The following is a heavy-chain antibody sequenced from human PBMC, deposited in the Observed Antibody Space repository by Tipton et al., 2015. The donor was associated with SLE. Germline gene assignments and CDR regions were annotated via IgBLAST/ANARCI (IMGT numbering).Heavy chain of an antibody. J-gene: IGHJ6*03. Sequence: TLSLTCVVYGGSFSDYSWSWIRQPPGKGLEWIGEINHSGSTNYNPSLKSRVTISVDTSKNQFSLKLSSVTAADTAVYYCAREPVYYYYYMDVWGKGTTVTVSS. CDR1: GGSFSDYS. CDR3: AREPVYYYYYMDV. V-gene: IGHV4-34*01. CDR2: INHSGST.